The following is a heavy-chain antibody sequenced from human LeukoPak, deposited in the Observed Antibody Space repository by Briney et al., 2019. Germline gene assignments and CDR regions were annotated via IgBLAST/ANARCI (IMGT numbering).Heavy chain of an antibody. V-gene: IGHV3-23*01. Sequence: PGGSLRLSCAASRFTFSSYAMSWVRQAPGKGLEWVSAISGSGSSTFYADSVKGRFTISRDNSKNTLYLQMNSLRAEDTAIYYCAKDKAFWSGFGVFDIWGQGTMVTVSS. D-gene: IGHD3-3*01. CDR1: RFTFSSYA. CDR3: AKDKAFWSGFGVFDI. CDR2: ISGSGSST. J-gene: IGHJ3*02.